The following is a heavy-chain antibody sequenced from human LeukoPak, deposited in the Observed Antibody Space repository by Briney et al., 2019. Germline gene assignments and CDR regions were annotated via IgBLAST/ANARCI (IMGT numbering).Heavy chain of an antibody. D-gene: IGHD4-11*01. J-gene: IGHJ6*03. CDR1: GGSISSYY. V-gene: IGHV4-4*09. CDR2: IYTSGST. Sequence: SETLSLTCTVSGGSISSYYWSWIRQPPGKGLEWIGYIYTSGSTNYNPSLKSRATISVDTSKNQFSLKLSSVTAADTAVYYCARLTTLSYYYYMDVWGKGTTVTVSS. CDR3: ARLTTLSYYYYMDV.